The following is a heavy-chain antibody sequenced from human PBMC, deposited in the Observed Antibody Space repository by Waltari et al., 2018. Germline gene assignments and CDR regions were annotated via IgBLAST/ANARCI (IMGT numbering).Heavy chain of an antibody. Sequence: QLQLVESGAEVKKPGSSVTVSCKASAGTFISYAISWMRQAPGQGLEWMGGIIPILGTANHAQKFQGRVTITADESTSTAYMELSSLRSDDTAVYYCARAQSNYYDSTGYYYDFDHWGQGTLVTVSS. CDR3: ARAQSNYYDSTGYYYDFDH. CDR1: AGTFISYA. D-gene: IGHD3-22*01. V-gene: IGHV1-69*01. J-gene: IGHJ4*02. CDR2: IIPILGTA.